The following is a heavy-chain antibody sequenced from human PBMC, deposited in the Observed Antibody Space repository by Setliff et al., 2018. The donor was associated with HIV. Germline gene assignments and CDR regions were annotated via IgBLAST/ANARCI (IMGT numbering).Heavy chain of an antibody. CDR1: GGTFSSYA. J-gene: IGHJ6*03. CDR2: IIPIFGTA. Sequence: VASVKVSCKASGGTFSSYAISWVRQAPGQGLEWMGGIIPIFGTANYAQKFQGRVTITTDESTSTAYMELSSLRSEDTAVYYCARMLPPGGDYYYYYMDVWGKGTTVTSP. V-gene: IGHV1-69*05. CDR3: ARMLPPGGDYYYYYMDV. D-gene: IGHD2-15*01.